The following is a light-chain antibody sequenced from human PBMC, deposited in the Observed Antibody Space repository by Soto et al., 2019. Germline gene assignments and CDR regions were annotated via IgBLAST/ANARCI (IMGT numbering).Light chain of an antibody. CDR3: SSYAGSSNV. CDR2: EVN. Sequence: QSALTQPPSASGSPGQSVAISCTGTSSDVGGYNYVSWYQQHPGKAPKLMIYEVNKRPSGVPDRFSGSKSGNTASLTVSGLNAEDEADYYCSSYAGSSNVFGTGTKVTVL. V-gene: IGLV2-8*01. J-gene: IGLJ1*01. CDR1: SSDVGGYNY.